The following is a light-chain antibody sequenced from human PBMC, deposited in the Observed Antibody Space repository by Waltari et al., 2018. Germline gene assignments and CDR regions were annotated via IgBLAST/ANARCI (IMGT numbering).Light chain of an antibody. J-gene: IGLJ1*01. V-gene: IGLV2-14*02. Sequence: QSALTQPASVSGSPGQSITISCTGTSSDVGTYNSVSLYQQHPGKGPKLIIYEVNKRSSGVSSRVSGSKSGNTASLTISWLQTEDEADYYCSSYTGWIYVFGSGTKVTVL. CDR3: SSYTGWIYV. CDR2: EVN. CDR1: SSDVGTYNS.